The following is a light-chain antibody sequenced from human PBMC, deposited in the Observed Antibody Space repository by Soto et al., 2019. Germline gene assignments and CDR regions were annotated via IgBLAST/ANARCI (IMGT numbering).Light chain of an antibody. CDR3: QQYRRSPRT. CDR2: SAS. V-gene: IGKV3-20*01. J-gene: IGKJ1*01. CDR1: QSISSTF. Sequence: EIVLTQSPGTLSLSPGERATLFCRASQSISSTFLAWYRHKPGQAPRLLIHSASSRATGIPDRFSGSGSGTDFTLSISRLEPEDFAVYYCQQYRRSPRTFGQGTKVDIK.